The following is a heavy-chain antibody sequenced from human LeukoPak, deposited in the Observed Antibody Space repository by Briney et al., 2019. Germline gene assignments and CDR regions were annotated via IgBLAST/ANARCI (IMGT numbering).Heavy chain of an antibody. Sequence: PGGSLRLSCAASGFTFSSSTMNWVRQAPGKGLEWVSSISGGSIYIYYADSVKGRFTISRDNGKNSLYLQMNSLRAEDTAVYYCASDKTAQLDNYYYDMDVWGKGTAVTISS. V-gene: IGHV3-21*06. D-gene: IGHD6-13*01. CDR3: ASDKTAQLDNYYYDMDV. J-gene: IGHJ6*03. CDR2: ISGGSIYI. CDR1: GFTFSSST.